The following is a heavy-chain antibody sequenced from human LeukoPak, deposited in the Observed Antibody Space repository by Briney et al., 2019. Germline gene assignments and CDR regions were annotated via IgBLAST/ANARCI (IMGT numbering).Heavy chain of an antibody. J-gene: IGHJ4*02. CDR1: GFSFENSW. Sequence: PGGSLRLSCAASGFSFENSWMAWVRQAPGKGLEWVANINEYSTRKNYDDSVKGRLTIFRDNARNSFFLQMNNVRADDTAVYYCTRDKAYSTFDYWGQGTLVIVSS. V-gene: IGHV3-7*01. CDR2: INEYSTRK. D-gene: IGHD4-11*01. CDR3: TRDKAYSTFDY.